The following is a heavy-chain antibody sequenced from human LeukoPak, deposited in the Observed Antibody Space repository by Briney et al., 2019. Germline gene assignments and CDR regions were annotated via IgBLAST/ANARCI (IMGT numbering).Heavy chain of an antibody. V-gene: IGHV1-8*03. CDR2: MSPNSGNT. CDR1: GYTFTSYD. J-gene: IGHJ6*03. Sequence: ASVKVSCKASGYTFTSYDINGVRQAAGQGLEWMGWMSPNSGNTGYAQKFQGRVTITRNISISTAYMELSSLRSEDTAVYFCARGPSVYHNYHIDVWGKGTTVTVSS. CDR3: ARGPSVYHNYHIDV. D-gene: IGHD4-17*01.